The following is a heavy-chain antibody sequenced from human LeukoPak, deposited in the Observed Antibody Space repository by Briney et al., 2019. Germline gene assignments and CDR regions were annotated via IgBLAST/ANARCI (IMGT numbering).Heavy chain of an antibody. CDR1: GGSFSGYY. V-gene: IGHV4-34*01. D-gene: IGHD3-22*01. CDR3: ATFDSSGYYFDY. Sequence: SETLSLTCAVYGGSFSGYYWSWIRQPPGKGLEWIGEINHSGSTNYNPSLKSRVTISVDTSKNQFSLKLSSVTAADTAVYYCATFDSSGYYFDYWGQGTLVTVSS. J-gene: IGHJ4*02. CDR2: INHSGST.